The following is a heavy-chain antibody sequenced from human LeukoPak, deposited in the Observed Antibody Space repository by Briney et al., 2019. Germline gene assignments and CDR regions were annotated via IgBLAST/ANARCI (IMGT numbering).Heavy chain of an antibody. Sequence: RGSLRLSCAASGFTFSSYAMSWVRQAPGKGLEWVSAISGSGGSTYYADSVKGRFTISRDNAKNSLYLQMNSLRAEDTAVYYCARALPGWLQSYYFDYWGQGTLVTVSS. V-gene: IGHV3-23*01. CDR2: ISGSGGST. D-gene: IGHD5-24*01. J-gene: IGHJ4*02. CDR3: ARALPGWLQSYYFDY. CDR1: GFTFSSYA.